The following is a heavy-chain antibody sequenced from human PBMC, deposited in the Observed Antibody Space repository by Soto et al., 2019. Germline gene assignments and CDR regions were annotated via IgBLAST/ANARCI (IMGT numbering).Heavy chain of an antibody. CDR1: GYALSIYR. V-gene: IGHV1-18*01. CDR2: ISAYNGNI. J-gene: IGHJ2*01. CDR3: AGYPPGEGAGMSCL. Sequence: KGSRKTSGYALSIYRVSWVIKAKGQGLEWMGWISAYNGNIKFAQKVQGRVTMTTDTFTSTAYMELRSLRSDVTAVYYCAGYPPGEGAGMSCLWG. D-gene: IGHD6-19*01.